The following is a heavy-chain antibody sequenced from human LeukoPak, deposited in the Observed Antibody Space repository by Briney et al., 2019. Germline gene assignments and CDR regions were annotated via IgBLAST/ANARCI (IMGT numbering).Heavy chain of an antibody. CDR2: IYSSGTT. Sequence: SETLSLTCSVSGVSISTYYWSWIRQPPGKGPEWIGYIYSSGTTNYNPSLKSRVTISIDTSQNEFPLNLTSVTAADTAVYYCAREANYYGSGSYFEGTFDHWGQGSLVTVSS. J-gene: IGHJ4*02. CDR1: GVSISTYY. D-gene: IGHD3-10*01. V-gene: IGHV4-59*01. CDR3: AREANYYGSGSYFEGTFDH.